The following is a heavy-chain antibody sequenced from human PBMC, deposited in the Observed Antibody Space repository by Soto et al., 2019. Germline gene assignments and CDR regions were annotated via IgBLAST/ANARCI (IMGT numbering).Heavy chain of an antibody. D-gene: IGHD6-13*01. V-gene: IGHV1-46*01. Sequence: ASVKVSGKASGYTFTSYYMHWVRQAPGQGLEWMGIINPSGSSTSYAQKFQGRVTMTRDTPTSTVYMELSSLRSEDTAVYYCARDPVIAAAGTPFDYWGQGTLVTVSS. CDR1: GYTFTSYY. CDR3: ARDPVIAAAGTPFDY. J-gene: IGHJ4*02. CDR2: INPSGSST.